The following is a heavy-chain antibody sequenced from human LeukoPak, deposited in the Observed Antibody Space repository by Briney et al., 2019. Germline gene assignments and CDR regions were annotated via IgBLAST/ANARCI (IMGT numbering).Heavy chain of an antibody. Sequence: GASVKVSCKASGYTFTSYDINWVRQATGQGLEWMGWMNPNSGNTGYAQKFQGRVTMTRNTSISTAYMELSSLRSEDTAVYYCARGQYSSSWKIYYYYYMDVWGKGTTVTISS. D-gene: IGHD6-13*01. CDR1: GYTFTSYD. CDR3: ARGQYSSSWKIYYYYYMDV. J-gene: IGHJ6*03. CDR2: MNPNSGNT. V-gene: IGHV1-8*01.